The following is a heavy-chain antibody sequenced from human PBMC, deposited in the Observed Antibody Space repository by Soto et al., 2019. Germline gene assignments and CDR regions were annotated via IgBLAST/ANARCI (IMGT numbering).Heavy chain of an antibody. CDR3: ARDRANSGWYINTDY. CDR2: IYTSGST. CDR1: GGSISSYY. D-gene: IGHD6-19*01. Sequence: SETLSLTCRASGGSISSYYLIWIGQPAGKGLEWIGRIYTSGSTNYNPSLKSRVTMSVDTSKNQFSLKLSSATAADTAVYYCARDRANSGWYINTDYWGQGTLVTVSS. V-gene: IGHV4-4*07. J-gene: IGHJ4*02.